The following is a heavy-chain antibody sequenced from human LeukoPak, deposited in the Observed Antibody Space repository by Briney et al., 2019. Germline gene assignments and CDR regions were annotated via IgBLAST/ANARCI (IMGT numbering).Heavy chain of an antibody. CDR1: GYTFTSYG. CDR2: ISDYNGNT. J-gene: IGHJ5*02. Sequence: ASVKVSCKASGYTFTSYGISWVRQAPGQGLEWMGWISDYNGNTNYAQKLQGRVTMTTDTSTSTAYMQLRSLRSDDTAVYYCARDLYRDSLPVSWFDPWGQGTLVTVSS. CDR3: ARDLYRDSLPVSWFDP. V-gene: IGHV1-18*01. D-gene: IGHD4-11*01.